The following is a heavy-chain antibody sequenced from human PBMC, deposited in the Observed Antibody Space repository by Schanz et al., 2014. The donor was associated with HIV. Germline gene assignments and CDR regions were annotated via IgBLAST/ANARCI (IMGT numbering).Heavy chain of an antibody. CDR1: GFTFSNYA. J-gene: IGHJ4*02. CDR3: AKGGGWLHFWLDY. V-gene: IGHV3-30-3*01. Sequence: QVQLVESGGGVVQPGRSLRLSCAVSGFTFSNYAMHWVRQAPGKGLEWVAVISYDGSNKYYADSVKGRFTISRDNSKNTLNLQMNSLRAEDTAVYYCAKGGGWLHFWLDYWGQGTLVTVSS. CDR2: ISYDGSNK. D-gene: IGHD5-12*01.